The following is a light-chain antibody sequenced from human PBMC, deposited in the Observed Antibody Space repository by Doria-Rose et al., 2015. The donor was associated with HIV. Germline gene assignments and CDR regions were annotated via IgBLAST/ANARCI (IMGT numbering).Light chain of an antibody. Sequence: TQSPGTLSLSPGERATLSCRASQSFSSTYLAWYQQKPGQSPSLLIYDGSTRATGIPDRFSASGSGTDSTRTINRLEPEDFALYYCHQYGTSWTFGQGTKVEI. V-gene: IGKV3-20*01. CDR1: QSFSSTY. J-gene: IGKJ1*01. CDR3: HQYGTSWT. CDR2: DGS.